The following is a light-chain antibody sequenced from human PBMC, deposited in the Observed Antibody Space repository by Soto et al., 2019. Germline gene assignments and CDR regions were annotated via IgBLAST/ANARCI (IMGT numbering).Light chain of an antibody. CDR1: QNISYY. CDR2: AAS. J-gene: IGKJ1*01. CDR3: QQSYTTPWT. Sequence: DIQMTQSPSSLSASVGDRVTITCRASQNISYYLNWCQQTSGKAPKLLIYAASTLHLGVRSRFSGGGSGTDFSLTISSLHPEDFGGYYCQQSYTTPWTFGQGSNVDVK. V-gene: IGKV1-39*01.